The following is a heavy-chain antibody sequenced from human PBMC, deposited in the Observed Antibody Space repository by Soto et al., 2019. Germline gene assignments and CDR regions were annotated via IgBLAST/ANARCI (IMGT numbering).Heavy chain of an antibody. CDR3: ARGMSDGFGEVS. Sequence: QVQLVQSGAEVKKPGASVKVSCKTSGYTFTNDDINWVRQAAGQGLEWIGWMSPNSGNTGYAQKFQGRVTLTRDTAKSTAYMELSSVRSEDTAVYYCARGMSDGFGEVSWGQGTLVTVSS. D-gene: IGHD3-10*01. CDR2: MSPNSGNT. CDR1: GYTFTNDD. J-gene: IGHJ5*02. V-gene: IGHV1-8*02.